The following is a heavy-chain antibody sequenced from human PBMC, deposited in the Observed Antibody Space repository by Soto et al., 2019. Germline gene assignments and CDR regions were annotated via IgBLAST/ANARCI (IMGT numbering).Heavy chain of an antibody. CDR1: GFPFVSYW. CDR3: ARAGGSSPDP. V-gene: IGHV3-74*01. D-gene: IGHD1-26*01. Sequence: EVQLVESGGGLVQPGGSLSPSGAASGFPFVSYWMNWVRQAQGKGLGWVSRINSDGSSTSNADSVKGRFTISRDNAKNTLYLQMNRLRAEDTAVYYCARAGGSSPDPWGQGTLVTVSS. J-gene: IGHJ5*02. CDR2: INSDGSST.